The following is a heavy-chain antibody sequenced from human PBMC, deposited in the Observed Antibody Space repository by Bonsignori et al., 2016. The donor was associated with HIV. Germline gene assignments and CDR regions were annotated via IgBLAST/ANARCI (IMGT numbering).Heavy chain of an antibody. V-gene: IGHV1-2*02. Sequence: WVRQAPGQGLEWMGWIDPKSGGTNYAQRFQGRVTVTRDTSFTIVYMELRRLRFDDTAVYYCARDSGWGVGWVVDYWGQGTLGTVSS. J-gene: IGHJ4*02. D-gene: IGHD3-10*01. CDR2: IDPKSGGT. CDR3: ARDSGWGVGWVVDY.